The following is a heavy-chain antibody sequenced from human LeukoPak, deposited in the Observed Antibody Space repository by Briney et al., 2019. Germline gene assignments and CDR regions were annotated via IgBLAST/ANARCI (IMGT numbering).Heavy chain of an antibody. D-gene: IGHD3-9*01. J-gene: IGHJ5*02. Sequence: QAGGSLRLSCAASGFTFSSYWMSWVRQAPGKWLEWVANIKQDGSEKYYVDSVKGRFTISRDNAKNSLYLQMNSLRAEDTAVYYCARAAVLRYFDWSPGWFDPWGQGTLVTVSS. CDR3: ARAAVLRYFDWSPGWFDP. CDR1: GFTFSSYW. V-gene: IGHV3-7*01. CDR2: IKQDGSEK.